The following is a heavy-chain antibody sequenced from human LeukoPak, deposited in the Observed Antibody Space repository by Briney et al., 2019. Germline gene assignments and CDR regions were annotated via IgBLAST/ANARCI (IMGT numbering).Heavy chain of an antibody. CDR3: ASSSGGWRAVAGYYFDY. D-gene: IGHD6-19*01. Sequence: SETLSLTCTVSGGSISSSSYYWGWIRQPPGKGLEWIGSIYYSGSTYYNPSLKSRVTISVDTSKNQFSLKLSSVTAADTAVYYRASSSGGWRAVAGYYFDYWGQGTLVTVSS. CDR2: IYYSGST. CDR1: GGSISSSSYY. J-gene: IGHJ4*02. V-gene: IGHV4-39*01.